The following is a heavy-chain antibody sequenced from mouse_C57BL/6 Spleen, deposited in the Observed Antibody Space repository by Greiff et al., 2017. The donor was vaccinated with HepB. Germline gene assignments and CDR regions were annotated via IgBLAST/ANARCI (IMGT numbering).Heavy chain of an antibody. V-gene: IGHV5-17*01. J-gene: IGHJ2*01. CDR1: GFTFSDYG. Sequence: EVQGVESGGGLVKPGGSLKLSCAASGFTFSDYGMHWVRQAPEKGLEWVAYISSGSSTIYYADTVKGRFTISRDNAKNTLFLQMTSLRSEDTAMYYCARNGPLLLRGGYYFDYWGQGTTLTVSS. CDR2: ISSGSSTI. D-gene: IGHD1-1*01. CDR3: ARNGPLLLRGGYYFDY.